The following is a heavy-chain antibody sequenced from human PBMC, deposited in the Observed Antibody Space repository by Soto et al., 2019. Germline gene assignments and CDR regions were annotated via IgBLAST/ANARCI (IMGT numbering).Heavy chain of an antibody. Sequence: ASVKVSCKASGGTFNSYAISWVRQAPGQGLEWMGGIIPIFGTANYAQKFQGRVTITADESTSTAYMELSSLRSEDTAVYYCASNSYYYDSSGYYHGNWFDPWGQGTLVTVSS. CDR1: GGTFNSYA. D-gene: IGHD3-22*01. CDR3: ASNSYYYDSSGYYHGNWFDP. V-gene: IGHV1-69*13. J-gene: IGHJ5*02. CDR2: IIPIFGTA.